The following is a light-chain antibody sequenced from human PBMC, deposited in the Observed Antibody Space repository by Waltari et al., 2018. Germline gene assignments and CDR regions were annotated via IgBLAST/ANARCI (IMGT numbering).Light chain of an antibody. CDR3: QQYDNWSLT. Sequence: ETVLTQSPATLSVAPGERATLSCRASQGVGRELAWYQQKPGQAPRLLIYGVSTRATGVPARFSGSGSGAEFTLTISSLQSEDFEVYYCQQYDNWSLTFGGGTKVEIK. V-gene: IGKV3D-15*01. CDR2: GVS. CDR1: QGVGRE. J-gene: IGKJ4*01.